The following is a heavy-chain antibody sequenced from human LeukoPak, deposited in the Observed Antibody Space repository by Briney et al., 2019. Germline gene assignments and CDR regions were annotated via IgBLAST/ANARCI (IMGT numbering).Heavy chain of an antibody. Sequence: ASVKVSCKASGYTFTSYGIIWVRQAPGQELQCMGWISDYNRNTNFAQKLQGRDTMTTDTSTSTAYMELRSLRSDDTAVYYCARGPGVTIGGVIVNSGDYWGQGTLVTVSS. V-gene: IGHV1-18*01. CDR3: ARGPGVTIGGVIVNSGDY. CDR1: GYTFTSYG. D-gene: IGHD3-16*02. J-gene: IGHJ4*02. CDR2: ISDYNRNT.